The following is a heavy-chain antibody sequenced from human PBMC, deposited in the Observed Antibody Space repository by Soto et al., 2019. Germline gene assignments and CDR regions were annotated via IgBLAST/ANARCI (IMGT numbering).Heavy chain of an antibody. V-gene: IGHV6-1*01. CDR3: ARGGDNCSSTSCYLRFYYYYYMDV. Sequence: SQTLSLTCVISGDSVSSNSAAWNWIRQSPSRGLEWLGRTYYRSRWYNDYAVSVRSRITVNADTSKNQFSLHLNSVTPEDTAVYYCARGGDNCSSTSCYLRFYYYYYMDVWGKGTTVTVSS. J-gene: IGHJ6*03. CDR2: TYYRSRWYN. CDR1: GDSVSSNSAA. D-gene: IGHD2-2*01.